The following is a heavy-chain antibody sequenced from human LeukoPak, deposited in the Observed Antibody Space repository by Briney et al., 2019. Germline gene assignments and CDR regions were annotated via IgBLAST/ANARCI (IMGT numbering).Heavy chain of an antibody. CDR1: GFTFGDYA. V-gene: IGHV3-49*03. J-gene: IGHJ4*02. CDR2: IRSNTCGGTA. CDR3: TKGDYHAY. Sequence: GGSLGLSCTASGFTFGDYAMSWFRQAPGKGLEWVGFIRSNTCGGTAEYAASVKGRFTISRDDSKSIAYLQMNSLKTEDTAVYYCTKGDYHAYWGQGTLATVSS.